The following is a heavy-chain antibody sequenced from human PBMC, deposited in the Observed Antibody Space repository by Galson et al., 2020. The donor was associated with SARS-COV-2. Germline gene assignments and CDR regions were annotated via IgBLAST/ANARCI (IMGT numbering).Heavy chain of an antibody. J-gene: IGHJ4*02. V-gene: IGHV4-34*01. CDR3: ARRARGTYYYGSGTFDSASSARDY. CDR1: GGSFSDYH. Sequence: ASETLSLTCEVDGGSFSDYHWTWIRQPPGKGLEWIGESNPSGSTKYNPSLQSRITISVDTSKRQVSLKVTSVTAADTAVYYCARRARGTYYYGSGTFDSASSARDYWGQGTLVTVSS. CDR2: SNPSGST. D-gene: IGHD3-10*01.